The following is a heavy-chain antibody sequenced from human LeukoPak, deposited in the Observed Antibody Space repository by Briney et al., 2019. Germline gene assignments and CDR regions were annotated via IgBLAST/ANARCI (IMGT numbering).Heavy chain of an antibody. CDR1: GYTFTSFG. CDR2: IIPIFGTE. Sequence: SVRVSCKASGYTFTSFGISWVRQAPGQGLEWMGGIIPIFGTENYAQKFQGRVTITADESTSTAYMELSSLRSEDTAVYYCASREGQEWSYYFDYWGQGTLVTVSS. D-gene: IGHD3-3*01. V-gene: IGHV1-69*13. CDR3: ASREGQEWSYYFDY. J-gene: IGHJ4*02.